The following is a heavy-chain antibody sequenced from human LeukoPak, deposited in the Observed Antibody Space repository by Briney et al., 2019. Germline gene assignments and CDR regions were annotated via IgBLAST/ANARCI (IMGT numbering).Heavy chain of an antibody. CDR2: IRSNGDTT. V-gene: IGHV3-53*01. D-gene: IGHD1-1*01. CDR3: AKGQELDDGVFDS. CDR1: EFIVSSNY. Sequence: IQPGGSLRLSCAASEFIVSSNYMSWVRQAPGKGLEWVSTIRSNGDTTYNADSVKGRFTISRDNSKNTLYLELNSLRVEDTATFYCAKGQELDDGVFDSWGQGTMVTVSS. J-gene: IGHJ4*02.